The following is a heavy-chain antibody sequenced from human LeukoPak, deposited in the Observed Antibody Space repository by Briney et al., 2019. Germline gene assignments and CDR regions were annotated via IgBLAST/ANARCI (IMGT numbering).Heavy chain of an antibody. CDR1: GGSFSGYY. CDR2: INHSGST. Sequence: PSETLSLTCAVYGGSFSGYYWSWIRQPPGKGLEWIGEINHSGSTNYNPSLKSRVPISVDTSKNQFSLKLSSVTAADTAVYYCARDYYGSSGYYPHDYWGQGSLVTVSS. V-gene: IGHV4-34*01. D-gene: IGHD3-22*01. J-gene: IGHJ4*02. CDR3: ARDYYGSSGYYPHDY.